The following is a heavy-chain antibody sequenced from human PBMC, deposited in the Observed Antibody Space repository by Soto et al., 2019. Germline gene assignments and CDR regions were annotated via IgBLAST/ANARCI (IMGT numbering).Heavy chain of an antibody. D-gene: IGHD6-13*01. V-gene: IGHV1-18*04. Sequence: GASVKVSCKASGYTFTSYGISWVRQAPGQGLEWMGWISAYNGNTNYAQKLQGRVTMTTDTSTSTAYMELRSLRSDDTAVYYCARDSQSSSWTYYYYYYGMDVWGQGTTATVSS. CDR3: ARDSQSSSWTYYYYYYGMDV. CDR1: GYTFTSYG. CDR2: ISAYNGNT. J-gene: IGHJ6*02.